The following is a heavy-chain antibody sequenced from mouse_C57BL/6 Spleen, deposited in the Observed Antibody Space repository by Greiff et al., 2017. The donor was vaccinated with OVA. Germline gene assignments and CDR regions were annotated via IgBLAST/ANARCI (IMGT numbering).Heavy chain of an antibody. D-gene: IGHD1-1*01. J-gene: IGHJ2*01. CDR2: IYPGSGST. V-gene: IGHV1-55*01. Sequence: QVQLQQPGAELVKPGASVKMSCKASGYTFTSYWITWVKQRPGQGLEWIGDIYPGSGSTNYNEKFKSKATLTVDTSSSTAYMQLSSLTSEDSAVYYCAIRGNYYGSFFDYWGQGTTLTVSS. CDR3: AIRGNYYGSFFDY. CDR1: GYTFTSYW.